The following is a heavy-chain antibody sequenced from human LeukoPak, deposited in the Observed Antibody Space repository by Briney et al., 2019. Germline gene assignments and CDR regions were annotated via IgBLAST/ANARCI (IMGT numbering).Heavy chain of an antibody. CDR2: ISSNGGGP. CDR1: GFTFSSYA. J-gene: IGHJ2*01. D-gene: IGHD6-19*01. V-gene: IGHV3-64D*06. CDR3: VRQLAVPGPGYFDL. Sequence: GGSLRLSCSASGFTFSSYAMHWVRQAPGKGLEYVSAISSNGGGPYYADSVKGRFTISRDNSKNTLYLQMSSRRAEDTAVYYCVRQLAVPGPGYFDLWGRGTLVTVSS.